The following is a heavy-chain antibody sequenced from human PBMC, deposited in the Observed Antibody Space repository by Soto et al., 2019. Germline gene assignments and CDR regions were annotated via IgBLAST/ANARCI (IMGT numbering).Heavy chain of an antibody. Sequence: GGSLRLSCAASGFTFSSYAMSWVRQAPGKGLEWVSAISGSGGSTYYADSVKGRFTIPRDNSKNTLYLQMNSLRAEDTAVYYCAKEMVRGSSRGEFDYWGQGTLVTVSS. V-gene: IGHV3-23*01. D-gene: IGHD3-10*01. J-gene: IGHJ4*02. CDR3: AKEMVRGSSRGEFDY. CDR2: ISGSGGST. CDR1: GFTFSSYA.